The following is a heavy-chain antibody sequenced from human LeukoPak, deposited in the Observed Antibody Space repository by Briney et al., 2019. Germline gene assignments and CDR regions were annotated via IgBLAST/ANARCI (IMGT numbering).Heavy chain of an antibody. V-gene: IGHV3-7*01. CDR2: IKHNGDEL. CDR3: ARELRTFDS. CDR1: GFTFSSYW. J-gene: IGHJ4*02. D-gene: IGHD3-16*01. Sequence: GGSLRLSCTASGFTFSSYWMTWVRQAPGKGLEWVANIKHNGDELNYVDSVEDRFTISRDNAKNSLYLHMTGLRAEDTAVYYCARELRTFDSWGQGTLVTVSS.